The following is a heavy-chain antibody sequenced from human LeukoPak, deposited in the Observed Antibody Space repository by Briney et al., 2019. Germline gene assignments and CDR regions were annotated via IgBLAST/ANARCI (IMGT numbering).Heavy chain of an antibody. Sequence: KASETLSLTCTVSGYSISSGYYWAWIRQPPGKGLEWIGSIYHSGSTYYNPSLKSRVTISVDTSKNQFSLKLSSVIAADTAVYYCARVVSQYGDCAWIVNWFDPWGQGTLVTVSS. CDR3: ARVVSQYGDCAWIVNWFDP. V-gene: IGHV4-38-2*02. J-gene: IGHJ5*02. CDR2: IYHSGST. D-gene: IGHD4-17*01. CDR1: GYSISSGYY.